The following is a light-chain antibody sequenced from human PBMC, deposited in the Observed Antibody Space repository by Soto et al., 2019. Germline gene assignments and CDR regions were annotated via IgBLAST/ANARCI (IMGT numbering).Light chain of an antibody. CDR1: HTVSSNF. CDR3: QQQSRRPSS. V-gene: IGKV3-20*01. J-gene: IGKJ3*01. CDR2: GAS. Sequence: EIVLTQSPGTLSSPPGESATISCRASHTVSSNFLAWLQQYPGQAPSLLVYGASNRATGIPARFSGSGQGTAYTPTISRVEPDDFAVYYCQQQSRRPSSFGHGTTLETK.